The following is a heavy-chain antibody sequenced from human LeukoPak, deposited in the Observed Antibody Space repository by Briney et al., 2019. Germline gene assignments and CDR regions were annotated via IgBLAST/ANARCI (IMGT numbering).Heavy chain of an antibody. D-gene: IGHD1-26*01. J-gene: IGHJ4*02. CDR3: AKDLGRYRNNYFDY. CDR1: GFTVNSYA. CDR2: ISGSGGGT. Sequence: GVSLRLSCAASGFTVNSYAMRWVRQAPEKGRDGVASISGSGGGTYYADAVKGRFTISRDDSKNTLYLKMNSLRAEETAVYYCAKDLGRYRNNYFDYWGQGTLVTVSS. V-gene: IGHV3-23*01.